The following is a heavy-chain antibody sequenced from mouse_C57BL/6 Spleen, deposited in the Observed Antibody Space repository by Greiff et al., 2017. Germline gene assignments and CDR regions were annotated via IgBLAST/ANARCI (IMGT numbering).Heavy chain of an antibody. V-gene: IGHV1-66*01. J-gene: IGHJ4*01. CDR1: GYSFTSYY. D-gene: IGHD1-1*02. CDR3: ARGGRGDAMDY. Sequence: QVQLQQSGPELVKPGASVKISCKASGYSFTSYYIHWVKQRPGQGLAWIGWIYPGSGNTKYNEKFKGKATLTADTSSSTAYMQLSSLTSEDSAVDYCARGGRGDAMDYWGQGTAVTVSS. CDR2: IYPGSGNT.